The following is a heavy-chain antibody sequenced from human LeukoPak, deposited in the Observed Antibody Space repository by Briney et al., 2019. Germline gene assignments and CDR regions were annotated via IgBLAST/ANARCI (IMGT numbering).Heavy chain of an antibody. Sequence: ASVKVSCKASGGTFSSYAISWVRQAPGQGLEWMGGIIPIFGTANYAQKFQGRVTITTDESTNTAYMKLSSLRSEDTAVYYCAGRAYCGGDCYYDWFDPWGQGTLVTVSS. CDR1: GGTFSSYA. D-gene: IGHD2-21*02. CDR2: IIPIFGTA. CDR3: AGRAYCGGDCYYDWFDP. J-gene: IGHJ5*02. V-gene: IGHV1-69*05.